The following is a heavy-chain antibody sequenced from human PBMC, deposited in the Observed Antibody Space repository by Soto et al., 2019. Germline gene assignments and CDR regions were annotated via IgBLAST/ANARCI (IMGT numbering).Heavy chain of an antibody. D-gene: IGHD1-26*01. CDR2: ISSNGGST. V-gene: IGHV3-64*01. CDR3: ARDTKSGSYSLDY. CDR1: GFTFSSYA. J-gene: IGHJ4*02. Sequence: EVQLVESGGGLVQPGGSLRLSCAASGFTFSSYAMHWVRQAPGNGLEYVSAISSNGGSTYYANTVKSRFTISRDNSKNTLYLQMGSLRAEDMAVYYCARDTKSGSYSLDYWGQGTVVTVSS.